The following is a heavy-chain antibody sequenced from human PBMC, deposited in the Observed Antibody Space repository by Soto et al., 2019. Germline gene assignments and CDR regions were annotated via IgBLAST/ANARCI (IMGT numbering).Heavy chain of an antibody. CDR3: AKGRWDGGGGLTDAFDI. Sequence: EVQLLESGGGLVQPGGSLRLFCAASGFTFSSYAMSWVRQAPGKGLEWVSAISGSGGSTYYADSVKGRLTISRDNSKNTLYMQMSSLRAEDTAVYYCAKGRWDGGGGLTDAFDIWGQGTMVTVSS. CDR2: ISGSGGST. CDR1: GFTFSSYA. J-gene: IGHJ3*02. D-gene: IGHD1-26*01. V-gene: IGHV3-23*01.